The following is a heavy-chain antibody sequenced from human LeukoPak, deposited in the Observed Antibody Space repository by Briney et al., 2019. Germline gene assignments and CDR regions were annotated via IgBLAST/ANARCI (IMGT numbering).Heavy chain of an antibody. CDR2: IYYSGST. V-gene: IGHV4-39*07. CDR3: ATRPDPSYTVTTNWFDP. CDR1: GGSISSTSYY. J-gene: IGHJ5*02. Sequence: SETLSLTCTVSGGSISSTSYYWGWIRQPPGKGLEWIGNIYYSGSTYYNPSLNSRVTISVDTSKNQFSLKLSSVTAADTAVYYCATRPDPSYTVTTNWFDPWGQGTLVTVSS. D-gene: IGHD4-17*01.